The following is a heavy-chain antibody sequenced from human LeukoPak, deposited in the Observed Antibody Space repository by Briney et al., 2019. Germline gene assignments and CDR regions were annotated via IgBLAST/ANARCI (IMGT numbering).Heavy chain of an antibody. CDR1: GGSISSSSYY. CDR3: AREVVVAATRSFPRYYYYCMDV. V-gene: IGHV4-39*02. CDR2: IYYSGST. J-gene: IGHJ6*03. Sequence: SETLSLTCTVSGGSISSSSYYWGWIRQPPGKGLEWIGSIYYSGSTYYNPSLKSRVTISVDTSKNQFSLKLSSVTAADTAVYYCAREVVVAATRSFPRYYYYCMDVWGKGTTVTVSS. D-gene: IGHD2-15*01.